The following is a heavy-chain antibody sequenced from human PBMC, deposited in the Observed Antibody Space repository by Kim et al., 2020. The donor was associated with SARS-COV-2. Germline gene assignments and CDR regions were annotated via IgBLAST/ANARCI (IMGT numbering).Heavy chain of an antibody. V-gene: IGHV3-48*03. CDR3: ARARLQPSPEGLY. J-gene: IGHJ4*02. CDR2: ISSSGSTI. D-gene: IGHD4-4*01. Sequence: GGSLRLSCAASGFTFSSYEMNWVRQAPGKGLEWVSYISSSGSTIYYADSVKGRFTISRDNAKNSLYLQMNSLRAEDTAVYYCARARLQPSPEGLYWGQGTLVTVSS. CDR1: GFTFSSYE.